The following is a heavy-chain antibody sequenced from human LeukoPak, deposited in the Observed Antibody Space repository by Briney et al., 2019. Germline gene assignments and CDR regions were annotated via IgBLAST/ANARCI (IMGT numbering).Heavy chain of an antibody. Sequence: PSETLSLTCTVSGGSISSSPYYWGWIRQPPGKGLEWIGSIYYSGSTYYNPSLKSRVTMSADTSNNQFFLKLTSVTAADTAVYHCASRHYYYGMDVWGQGTTVTVSS. CDR2: IYYSGST. CDR3: ASRHYYYGMDV. V-gene: IGHV4-39*01. CDR1: GGSISSSPYY. J-gene: IGHJ6*02.